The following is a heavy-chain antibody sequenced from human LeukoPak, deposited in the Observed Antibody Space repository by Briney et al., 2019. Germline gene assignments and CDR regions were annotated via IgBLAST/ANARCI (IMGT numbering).Heavy chain of an antibody. CDR1: GGSISRSY. Sequence: SETLSLTCTVSGGSISRSYWSWMRQPAGKGPEWIGRIYGSGTITYNPSLESRVTMSVDTSKNQFSLKLRSVTAADTAVYYCARDSGTTGEVKFGPWGQGILVTVSS. D-gene: IGHD3-10*01. CDR2: IYGSGTI. CDR3: ARDSGTTGEVKFGP. V-gene: IGHV4-4*07. J-gene: IGHJ5*02.